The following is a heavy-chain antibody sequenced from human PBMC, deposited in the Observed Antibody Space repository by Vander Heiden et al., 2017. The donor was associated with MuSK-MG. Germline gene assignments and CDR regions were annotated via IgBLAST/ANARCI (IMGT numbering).Heavy chain of an antibody. CDR3: ARGRQGGNWNYRSGPTRQGGITAKRGMDV. CDR2: INHSGST. CDR1: GGSFSGYY. D-gene: IGHD1-7*01. J-gene: IGHJ6*02. V-gene: IGHV4-34*01. Sequence: QVQLQQWGAGLLKPSETLSLTCAVYGGSFSGYYWSWIRQPPGKGLEWIGEINHSGSTNYNPSLKSRVTISVDTSKNQFSLKLSSVTAADTAVYYCARGRQGGNWNYRSGPTRQGGITAKRGMDVWGQATTVTVSS.